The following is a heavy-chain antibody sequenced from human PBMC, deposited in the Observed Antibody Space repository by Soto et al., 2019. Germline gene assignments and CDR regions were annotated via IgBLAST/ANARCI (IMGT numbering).Heavy chain of an antibody. Sequence: QVQLVESGGGVVQPGRSLRLSCAASGFTFSSYAMHWVRQAPGKGLEWVAVISYDGSNKYYADSVKGRFTISSDNSKNTLYLQMNSLRAKDTAVYYCARAVAAAGTVYYYGMDVWGQGTTVTVSS. CDR2: ISYDGSNK. J-gene: IGHJ6*02. CDR1: GFTFSSYA. CDR3: ARAVAAAGTVYYYGMDV. V-gene: IGHV3-30-3*01. D-gene: IGHD6-13*01.